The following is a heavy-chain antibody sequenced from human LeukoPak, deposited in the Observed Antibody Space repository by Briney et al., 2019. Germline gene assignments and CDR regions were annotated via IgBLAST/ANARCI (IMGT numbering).Heavy chain of an antibody. CDR1: GYTFTGYY. J-gene: IGHJ3*01. CDR3: ARGRGSYNAFDL. V-gene: IGHV1-2*02. D-gene: IGHD1-26*01. Sequence: ASVKVSCKASGYTFTGYYMHWVRQAPGQGLEWMGWINPNSGGTNYAQKFQGSVTMTRDTSISTAYMELSRLRSDDTAVDYCARGRGSYNAFDLWGQGTMVTVSS. CDR2: INPNSGGT.